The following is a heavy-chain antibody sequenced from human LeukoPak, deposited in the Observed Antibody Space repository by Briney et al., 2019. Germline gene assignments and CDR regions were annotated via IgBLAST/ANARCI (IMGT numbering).Heavy chain of an antibody. D-gene: IGHD2-15*01. CDR2: IYSGGST. CDR3: ARVDVGGYCSGGSCYPGDGYYYYTDV. J-gene: IGHJ6*03. V-gene: IGHV3-53*01. Sequence: PGGSLRLSCAASGFTVSSNYMSWVRQAPGKGLEWVSVIYSGGSTYYADSVKGRFTISRDNSKNTLYLQMNSLRAEDTAVYYCARVDVGGYCSGGSCYPGDGYYYYTDVWGKGTTVTASS. CDR1: GFTVSSNY.